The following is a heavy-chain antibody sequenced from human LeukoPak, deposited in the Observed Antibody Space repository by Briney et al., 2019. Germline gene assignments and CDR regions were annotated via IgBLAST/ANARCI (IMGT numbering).Heavy chain of an antibody. CDR3: ARHSDGSGANWFDP. J-gene: IGHJ5*02. Sequence: TSETLSLTCAVYGGSFSGYYWSWIRQPPGKGLEWIGEINHSGSTNYNPSLKSRVTISVDTSKNQFSLKLSSVTAADTAVYYCARHSDGSGANWFDPWGQGTLVTVSS. CDR1: GGSFSGYY. V-gene: IGHV4-34*01. CDR2: INHSGST. D-gene: IGHD3-10*01.